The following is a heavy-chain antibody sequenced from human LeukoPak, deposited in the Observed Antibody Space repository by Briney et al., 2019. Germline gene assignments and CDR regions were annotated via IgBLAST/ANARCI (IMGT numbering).Heavy chain of an antibody. V-gene: IGHV4-4*07. D-gene: IGHD1-7*01. J-gene: IGHJ5*02. Sequence: SKTLSLTCTVSGDSIHSHFYGWIRQPAGKGLEWIGRTHTNGNTLYNPSLKSRVTMSVDTSKSQFSLRLTSVTAADTAFYYCVRGNYTDGGRNWFDPWGQGILVTVSS. CDR1: GDSIHSHF. CDR2: THTNGNT. CDR3: VRGNYTDGGRNWFDP.